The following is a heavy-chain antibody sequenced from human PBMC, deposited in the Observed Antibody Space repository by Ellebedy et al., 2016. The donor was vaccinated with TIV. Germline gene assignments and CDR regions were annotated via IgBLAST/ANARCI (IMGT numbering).Heavy chain of an antibody. V-gene: IGHV3-21*01. CDR2: IGSDGTNI. D-gene: IGHD2-15*01. J-gene: IGHJ5*02. Sequence: GGSLRLSCAASGFTLSSYWMSWVRQAPGKGLEWVSSIGSDGTNIHYADSMKGRFTISRDNAKSSLYLQMDSLRVEDTAVYYCALTRGLCSGGGCYLGPWGQGTLVTVSS. CDR3: ALTRGLCSGGGCYLGP. CDR1: GFTLSSYW.